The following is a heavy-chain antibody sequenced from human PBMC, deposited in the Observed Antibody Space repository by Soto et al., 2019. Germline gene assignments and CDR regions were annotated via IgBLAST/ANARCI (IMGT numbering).Heavy chain of an antibody. CDR2: IIPIFGTA. Sequence: GAPVKVSSKASRGTFSSYAISWVRQAPGQGLEWMGGIIPIFGTANYAQKFQGRVTITADESTSTAYMELSSLRSEDTAVYYCARRRREYSSSEGFSTWFDPWGQGPLGTVS. CDR3: ARRRREYSSSEGFSTWFDP. V-gene: IGHV1-69*13. CDR1: RGTFSSYA. J-gene: IGHJ5*02. D-gene: IGHD6-6*01.